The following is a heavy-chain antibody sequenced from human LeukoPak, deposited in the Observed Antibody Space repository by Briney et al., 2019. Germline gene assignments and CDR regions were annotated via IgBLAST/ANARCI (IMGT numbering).Heavy chain of an antibody. V-gene: IGHV3-7*01. CDR2: IKQDGSEK. CDR3: ARTRGHYYDSSGYYDPGYYYYGTDV. CDR1: GFTFSNYW. Sequence: GGSLRLSCAASGFTFSNYWMSWVRQAPGKGLEWVANIKQDGSEKNYVDSVKGRFTISRDNAKNSLNLQMNSLRAEDTAVYYCARTRGHYYDSSGYYDPGYYYYGTDVWGQGTTVTVSS. D-gene: IGHD3-22*01. J-gene: IGHJ6*02.